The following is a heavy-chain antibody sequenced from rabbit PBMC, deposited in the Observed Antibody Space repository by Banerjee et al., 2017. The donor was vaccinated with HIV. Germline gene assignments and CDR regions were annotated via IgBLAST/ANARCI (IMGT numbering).Heavy chain of an antibody. Sequence: QEQLVESGGGLVQPEGSLTLTCTASGFSFSYYWMSWVRQAPGKGLEWIACIESGSNGSTYYASWAKGRFTITRSTSLNTVTLQLNSLTAADTATYFCAREVAGVDYGSFDFRGQGTLVTVS. V-gene: IGHV1S47*01. J-gene: IGHJ3*01. CDR3: AREVAGVDYGSFDF. D-gene: IGHD6-1*01. CDR2: IESGSNGST. CDR1: GFSFSYYW.